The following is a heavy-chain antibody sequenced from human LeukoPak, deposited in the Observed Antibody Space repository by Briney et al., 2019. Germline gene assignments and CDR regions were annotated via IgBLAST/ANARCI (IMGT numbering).Heavy chain of an antibody. CDR1: GGSISSYY. CDR3: ARLRGGSSCRFDY. V-gene: IGHV4-59*12. J-gene: IGHJ4*02. Sequence: SETLSLTCTVSGGSISSYYWSWIRQPPGKGLEWIGYIYYSGSTYYNPSLKSRVTISVDTSKNQFSLKLSSVTAADTAVYYCARLRGGSSCRFDYWGQGTLVTVSS. CDR2: IYYSGST. D-gene: IGHD6-13*01.